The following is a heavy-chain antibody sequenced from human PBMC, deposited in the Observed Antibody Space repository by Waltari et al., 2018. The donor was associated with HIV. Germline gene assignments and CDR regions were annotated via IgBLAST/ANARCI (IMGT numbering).Heavy chain of an antibody. D-gene: IGHD1-26*01. V-gene: IGHV2-70*15. Sequence: QVTLRESGPALVKPTQTLTLTCTFSGFSLSTSGMCVSWIRQPPGKALEWLARIDWDDDKYYSTSLKTRLTISKDTSKNQVVLTMTNMDPVDTATYYCARTIVGATNVRFYYFDYWGQGTLVTVSS. CDR2: IDWDDDK. J-gene: IGHJ4*02. CDR1: GFSLSTSGMC. CDR3: ARTIVGATNVRFYYFDY.